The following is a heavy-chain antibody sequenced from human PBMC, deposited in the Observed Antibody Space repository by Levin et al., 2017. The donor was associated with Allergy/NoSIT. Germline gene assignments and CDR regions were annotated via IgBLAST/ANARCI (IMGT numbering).Heavy chain of an antibody. J-gene: IGHJ4*02. CDR3: AKDPDYHGSGDYYFDY. D-gene: IGHD3-10*01. V-gene: IGHV3-30*18. CDR2: ISYDGSNK. CDR1: GFTFGSYG. Sequence: GESLKISCAASGFTFGSYGIHWVRQAPGKGLEWVAVISYDGSNKDYADSVKGRFTISRDNSKNTLYLQMNSLRAEDTAVYYCAKDPDYHGSGDYYFDYWGQGTLVTVSS.